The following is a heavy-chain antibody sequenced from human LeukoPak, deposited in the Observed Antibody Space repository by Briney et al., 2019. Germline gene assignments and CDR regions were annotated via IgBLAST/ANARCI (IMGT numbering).Heavy chain of an antibody. V-gene: IGHV3-48*03. Sequence: GGSLRLSCAASGFTFSGYEMNWVRQAPGKGLEWVSYISSSGSTIYYADSVKGRFTISRDNAKNSLYLQMNSLRAEDTAVYYRARGGSPLNMVRGADEGGFDPWGQGTLVTVSS. J-gene: IGHJ5*02. CDR1: GFTFSGYE. D-gene: IGHD3-10*01. CDR2: ISSSGSTI. CDR3: ARGGSPLNMVRGADEGGFDP.